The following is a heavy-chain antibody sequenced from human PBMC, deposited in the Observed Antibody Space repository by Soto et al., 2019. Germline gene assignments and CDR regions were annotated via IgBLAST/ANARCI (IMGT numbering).Heavy chain of an antibody. V-gene: IGHV3-30*03. CDR2: VSYDGTNK. Sequence: QVQLVESGGGVVQPGRSLRLSCAASGFTFSSYGMHWVRQAPGKGLEWLTVVSYDGTNKSYADSVRGRFSISRDNSKNTLYLQMNSLRAEDTAVYYCAHPGGYCSGGTCVTADYWGQGTLVTVSS. CDR1: GFTFSSYG. CDR3: AHPGGYCSGGTCVTADY. J-gene: IGHJ4*02. D-gene: IGHD2-15*01.